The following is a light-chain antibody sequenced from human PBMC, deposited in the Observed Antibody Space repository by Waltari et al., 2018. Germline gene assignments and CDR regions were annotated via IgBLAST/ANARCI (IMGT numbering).Light chain of an antibody. CDR2: DVS. V-gene: IGLV2-14*03. CDR1: NSDVGDFDF. Sequence: QSALTQPASVSGSPGQSITISCTGTNSDVGDFDFVSWYQQHPGEAPNLLIYDVSNRPSGVPDRFSGSKSGTSASLAMSGLRSEDEADYYCAAWDSSLSAWVFGGGTKLTVL. CDR3: AAWDSSLSAWV. J-gene: IGLJ3*02.